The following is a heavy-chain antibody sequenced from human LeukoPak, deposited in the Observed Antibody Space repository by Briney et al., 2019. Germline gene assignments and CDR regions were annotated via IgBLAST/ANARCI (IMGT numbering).Heavy chain of an antibody. J-gene: IGHJ4*02. V-gene: IGHV1-69*13. Sequence: SVKVSCKASGYTFTSYGISWVRQAPGQGLEWMGGIIPIFGTANYAQKFQGRVTITADESTTTAYMELSSLRSEDTAVYYCARERQQLPGFDYWGQGTLVTVSS. CDR1: GYTFTSYG. D-gene: IGHD6-13*01. CDR2: IIPIFGTA. CDR3: ARERQQLPGFDY.